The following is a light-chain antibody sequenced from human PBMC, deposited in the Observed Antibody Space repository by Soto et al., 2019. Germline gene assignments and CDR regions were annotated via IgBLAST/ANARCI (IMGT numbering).Light chain of an antibody. CDR1: SSDIGGYNY. J-gene: IGLJ3*02. V-gene: IGLV2-14*01. CDR2: DVN. CDR3: SSYTSTITRRV. Sequence: QSALTQPASVSGSPGQSITISCTGTSSDIGGYNYVSWYQQHPGKAPKLIIYDVNHRPSGVSNRFSGSKSGNTASLTISGRQAEDESDYHCSSYTSTITRRVFGGGTKLTVL.